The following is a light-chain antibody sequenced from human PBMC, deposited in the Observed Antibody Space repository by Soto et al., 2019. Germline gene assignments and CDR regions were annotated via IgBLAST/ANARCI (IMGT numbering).Light chain of an antibody. Sequence: DIQITQSPLTLSSSVLDIVTITCRASQSISSWLAWYQQKPGKAPKLLIYKASTLESGVPSNFSGSGSGTEFTLTISSLQPEDFATYYCQQANSFPPAFGQGGLLEIK. J-gene: IGKJ5*01. CDR1: QSISSW. CDR3: QQANSFPPA. V-gene: IGKV1-5*03. CDR2: KAS.